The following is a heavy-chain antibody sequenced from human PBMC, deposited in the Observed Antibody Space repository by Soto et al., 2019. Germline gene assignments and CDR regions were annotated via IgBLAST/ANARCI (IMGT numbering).Heavy chain of an antibody. CDR2: ISGSGDST. D-gene: IGHD5-18*01. J-gene: IGHJ6*02. CDR3: AKELYSYGPAYYYYGMDV. V-gene: IGHV3-23*01. Sequence: GGSLRLSCAASGFTFSNYAMSWVRQAPGKGLEWVSGISGSGDSTYYADSVKGRFTISRDNSKNTLYLQMNSLRAEDTAVYYCAKELYSYGPAYYYYGMDVWGQGTTVTVSS. CDR1: GFTFSNYA.